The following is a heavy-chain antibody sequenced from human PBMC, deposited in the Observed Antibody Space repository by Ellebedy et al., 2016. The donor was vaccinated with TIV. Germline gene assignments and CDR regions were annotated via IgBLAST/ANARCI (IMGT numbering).Heavy chain of an antibody. CDR1: GFTFSRYG. V-gene: IGHV3-30*18. CDR2: MSINLGYNI. D-gene: IGHD3-10*01. J-gene: IGHJ4*02. CDR3: AKDSGWEHEF. Sequence: PGGSLRLSCAASGFTFSRYGMHWVRQAPGKGLEWASVMSINLGYNIHYAGSVKGRFTISRDNSKNTLYLQMNSLRVEDTALYYCAKDSGWEHEFWGQGTLVTISS.